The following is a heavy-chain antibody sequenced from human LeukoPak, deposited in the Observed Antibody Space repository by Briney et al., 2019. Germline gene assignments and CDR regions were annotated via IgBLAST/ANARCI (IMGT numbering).Heavy chain of an antibody. J-gene: IGHJ6*03. D-gene: IGHD1-7*01. V-gene: IGHV1-69*05. CDR1: GGTFSSYA. Sequence: SVKVSCKASGGTFSSYAISWVRQAPGQGLEWMGGIIPIFCTANYAQKFQGRVTITTDESTSTAYMELSSLRSEDTAVYYCARGTGTTYYYYYYMDVWGKGTTVTVSS. CDR2: IIPIFCTA. CDR3: ARGTGTTYYYYYYMDV.